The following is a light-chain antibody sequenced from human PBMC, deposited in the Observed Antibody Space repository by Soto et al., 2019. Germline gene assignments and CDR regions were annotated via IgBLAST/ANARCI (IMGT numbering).Light chain of an antibody. CDR2: AAS. J-gene: IGKJ1*01. CDR1: QSISNY. Sequence: DLQMTQSPSSLSASVGDRVTITCRASQSISNYLNWYQQKPGKAPNLLIYAASTLQSGVPSRFKGSGSGTDFTLTISSLQPEDFATYSCQQSYRTPVTFGQGTTVEIK. CDR3: QQSYRTPVT. V-gene: IGKV1-39*01.